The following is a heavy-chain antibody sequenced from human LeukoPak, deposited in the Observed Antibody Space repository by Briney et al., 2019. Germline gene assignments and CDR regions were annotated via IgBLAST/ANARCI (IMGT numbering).Heavy chain of an antibody. CDR3: ARLIPPTTFYSSGCHGLFTHYYMDV. Sequence: PSETLSLTCTVSGYSISSGYYWGWIRQPPGKGLEWIGSIYHSGSTYYNPSLKSRVTISVDTSKNQFSLKLSSVTAADTAVYYGARLIPPTTFYSSGCHGLFTHYYMDVWGKGTTVTISS. CDR2: IYHSGST. D-gene: IGHD6-19*01. V-gene: IGHV4-38-2*02. CDR1: GYSISSGYY. J-gene: IGHJ6*03.